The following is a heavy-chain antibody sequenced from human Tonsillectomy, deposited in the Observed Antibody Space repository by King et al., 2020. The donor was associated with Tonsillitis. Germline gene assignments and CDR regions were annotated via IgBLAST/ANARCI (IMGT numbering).Heavy chain of an antibody. D-gene: IGHD3-22*01. V-gene: IGHV3-72*01. CDR1: GFTFSDRY. CDR2: IRNKANRYIT. J-gene: IGHJ4*02. CDR3: ARVAYYYDGTGSSGFLDN. Sequence: VQLVESGGGLVQPGGSLRLSCAASGFTFSDRYMDWVRQAPDKRLEWVGRIRNKANRYITEYAASVRDRFTISRDDSKNSLFLQINSLRTEDTAVYYCARVAYYYDGTGSSGFLDNWGQGTLVTVSS.